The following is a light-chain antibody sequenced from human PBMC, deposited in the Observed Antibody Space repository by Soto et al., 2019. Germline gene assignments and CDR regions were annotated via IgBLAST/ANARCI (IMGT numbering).Light chain of an antibody. CDR2: EVT. J-gene: IGLJ1*01. Sequence: QSALTQPPSVSGSPGQSVTISCTGISSDVATYNRVSWYQQPPGTAPKLIIYEVTSRPSGVPDRFSGSQSGTTASLTISGLQAEDEADYYCSSYTSSSAYVFGSGTKVTVL. CDR1: SSDVATYNR. CDR3: SSYTSSSAYV. V-gene: IGLV2-18*02.